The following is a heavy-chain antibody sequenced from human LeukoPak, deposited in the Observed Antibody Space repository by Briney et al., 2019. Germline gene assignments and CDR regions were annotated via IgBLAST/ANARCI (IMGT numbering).Heavy chain of an antibody. J-gene: IGHJ4*02. V-gene: IGHV1-69*17. CDR1: GGTFSSYA. D-gene: IGHD2-15*01. CDR3: ARRPCSGGSCYYDY. Sequence: SVKVSCKASGGTFSSYAISWVRQAPGQGLEWMGGIIPIFGIANYAQKFQGRVTITAGKSTSTAYMELSSLRSEDTAVYYCARRPCSGGSCYYDYWGQGTLVTVSS. CDR2: IIPIFGIA.